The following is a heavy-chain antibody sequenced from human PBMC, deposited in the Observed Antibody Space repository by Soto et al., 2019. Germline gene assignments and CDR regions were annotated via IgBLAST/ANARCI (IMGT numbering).Heavy chain of an antibody. J-gene: IGHJ6*03. CDR2: INHSGST. D-gene: IGHD2-15*01. CDR3: ARGVLYCSGGSCYSWLYYYYYMDV. V-gene: IGHV4-34*01. CDR1: GGSFSGYY. Sequence: SETLSLTCAGYGGSFSGYYWSWIRQPPGKGLEWIGEINHSGSTNYNPSLKSRVTISVDTSKNQFSLKLSSVTAADTAVYYCARGVLYCSGGSCYSWLYYYYYMDVWGKGTTVTVSS.